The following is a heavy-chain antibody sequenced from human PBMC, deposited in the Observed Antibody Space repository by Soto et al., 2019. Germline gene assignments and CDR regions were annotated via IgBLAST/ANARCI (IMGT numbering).Heavy chain of an antibody. J-gene: IGHJ6*02. Sequence: GGSLRLSCAASGFTFSSYGMHWVRQAPGKGLEWVAVISYDGSNKYYADSVKGRFTISRDNSKNTLYLQMNSLRAEDTAVYYCAKDGGDDDGYNYIPYYYGMDVWGQGTTVTVSS. CDR1: GFTFSSYG. CDR3: AKDGGDDDGYNYIPYYYGMDV. V-gene: IGHV3-30*18. D-gene: IGHD5-12*01. CDR2: ISYDGSNK.